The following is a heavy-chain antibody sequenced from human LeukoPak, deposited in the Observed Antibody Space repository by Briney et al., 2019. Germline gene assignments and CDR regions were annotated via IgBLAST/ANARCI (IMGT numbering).Heavy chain of an antibody. V-gene: IGHV3-74*01. Sequence: GGSLRLSCAASGFTFSSYWMHWVRQAPGKGLVWVSRINTDGSSTSYADSVKGRFTISRDNAKNTLYLQMNSLRAEDTAVYYCARGETYDFWSGYTNNWFDPWGQGTLVTVSS. CDR2: INTDGSST. CDR3: ARGETYDFWSGYTNNWFDP. J-gene: IGHJ5*02. CDR1: GFTFSSYW. D-gene: IGHD3-3*01.